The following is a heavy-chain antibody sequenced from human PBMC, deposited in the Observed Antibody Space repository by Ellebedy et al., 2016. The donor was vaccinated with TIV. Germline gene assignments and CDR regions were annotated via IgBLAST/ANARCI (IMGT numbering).Heavy chain of an antibody. CDR1: GYTFTSFG. Sequence: ASVKVSCKASGYTFTSFGISWLRQAPGQGLEWLGWISAYNGNTNYAQNLQGRVTMTIDTSINTAYMELSRLRSDDTAVYYCARVRGSIVLDYWGQGTVVTVSS. CDR2: ISAYNGNT. D-gene: IGHD3-10*01. V-gene: IGHV1-18*04. J-gene: IGHJ4*02. CDR3: ARVRGSIVLDY.